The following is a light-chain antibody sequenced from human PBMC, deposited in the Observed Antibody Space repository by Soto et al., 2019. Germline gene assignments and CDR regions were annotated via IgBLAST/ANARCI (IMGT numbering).Light chain of an antibody. CDR1: QSISGW. Sequence: GDRVTITCRASQSISGWLAWYQQKPGTAPKLLIYEASNLESGVPSRFSGSGSGTEFTLTISSLKPDDFATDYCQQYYSDWTFGQGTKVDIK. J-gene: IGKJ1*01. V-gene: IGKV1-5*01. CDR2: EAS. CDR3: QQYYSDWT.